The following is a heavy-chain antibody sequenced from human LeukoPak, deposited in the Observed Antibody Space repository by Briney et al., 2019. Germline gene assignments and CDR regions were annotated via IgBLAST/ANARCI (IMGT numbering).Heavy chain of an antibody. J-gene: IGHJ6*02. CDR2: INWNGGST. D-gene: IGHD3-3*01. CDR1: GFTFDDYG. V-gene: IGHV3-20*04. CDR3: ARSPEYYDFWSGYQVSDYYYYGMDV. Sequence: PGGSLRLSCAASGFTFDDYGMSWVRQAPGKGLEWVSGINWNGGSTGYADSVKGRFTISRDNAKNSLYLQMNSLRAEDTAVYYCARSPEYYDFWSGYQVSDYYYYGMDVWGQGTTVTVSS.